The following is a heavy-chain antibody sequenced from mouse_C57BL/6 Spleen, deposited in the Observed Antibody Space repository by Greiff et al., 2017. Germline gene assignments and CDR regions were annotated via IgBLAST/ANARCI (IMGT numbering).Heavy chain of an antibody. J-gene: IGHJ2*01. V-gene: IGHV2-2*01. CDR2: LWRGGST. CDR3: AREDYGNYFDY. Sequence: QVQLQQSGPGLVQPSQSLSITCTVSGFSLTSYGVHWVRQSPGKGLEWLGVLWRGGSTDYNAAFISRLSISKDNSKSQVFFKMNSLQAEDTAIYYWAREDYGNYFDYWGQGTTLTVSS. CDR1: GFSLTSYG. D-gene: IGHD2-1*01.